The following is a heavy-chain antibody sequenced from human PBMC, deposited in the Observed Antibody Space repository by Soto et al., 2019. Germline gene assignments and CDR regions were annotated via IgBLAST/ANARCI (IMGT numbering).Heavy chain of an antibody. J-gene: IGHJ4*02. D-gene: IGHD3-16*01. CDR2: TSYDGSNN. V-gene: IGHV3-33*05. CDR3: ARWGTTGVLDV. CDR1: GFTFRSYV. Sequence: QVQLVESGGGVVQPGTSLRLSCVGSGFTFRSYVIHWVRQAPGKGLEWVALTSYDGSNNFYGDSVKGRFTISRHNSRNTVELQMDSLRFQDTAFYYCARWGTTGVLDVWGQGTLVSVSS.